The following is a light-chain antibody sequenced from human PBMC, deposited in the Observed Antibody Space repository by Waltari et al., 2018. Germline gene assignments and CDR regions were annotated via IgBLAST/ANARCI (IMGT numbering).Light chain of an antibody. J-gene: IGLJ3*02. V-gene: IGLV2-11*01. Sequence: SALTQPRSVSGSPGQSVTISCTGTTNDLGSYNYVSWYQQHPGKAPKLIILDVTKRPSGCPDRLSGSMSGHTASLTISGLRAEDEAEYYCCSYAGSYTWVFGGGTKLTVV. CDR1: TNDLGSYNY. CDR2: DVT. CDR3: CSYAGSYTWV.